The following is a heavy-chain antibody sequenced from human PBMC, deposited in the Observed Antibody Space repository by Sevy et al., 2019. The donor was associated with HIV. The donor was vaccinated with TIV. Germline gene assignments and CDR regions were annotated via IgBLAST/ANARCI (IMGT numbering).Heavy chain of an antibody. CDR2: VSWNSRNI. CDR1: GFPFNDHA. J-gene: IGHJ6*02. D-gene: IGHD2-21*01. CDR3: AIDINRGCDGINCYPYYYYFYGLDV. V-gene: IGHV3-9*01. Sequence: GGSLRLSCAASGFPFNDHAMHWVRQVPGKGLEWVSGVSWNSRNIGYANSVKGRFTISRDNTNHFLYLEMNSLRPEDTPFYYCAIDINRGCDGINCYPYYYYFYGLDVWGQGTTVTVSS.